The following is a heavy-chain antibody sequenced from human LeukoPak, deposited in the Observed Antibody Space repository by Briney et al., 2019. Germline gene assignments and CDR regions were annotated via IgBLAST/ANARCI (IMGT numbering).Heavy chain of an antibody. CDR3: ARSERPAAISDAFDI. D-gene: IGHD2-2*01. J-gene: IGHJ3*02. V-gene: IGHV1-69*05. CDR1: GGTFSSYA. Sequence: SAKVSCKASGGTFSSYAISWVRQAPGQGLEWMGGIIPIFGTANYAQKFQGRVTITTDESTSTAYMELSSLRSEDTAVYYCARSERPAAISDAFDIWGQGTMVTVSS. CDR2: IIPIFGTA.